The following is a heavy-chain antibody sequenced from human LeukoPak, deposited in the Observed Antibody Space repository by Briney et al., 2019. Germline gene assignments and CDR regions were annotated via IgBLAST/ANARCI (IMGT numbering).Heavy chain of an antibody. CDR1: GFIFIDHD. V-gene: IGHV3-11*01. D-gene: IGHD3-22*01. Sequence: PGGSLRLSCAASGFIFIDHDMDWIRQAPGKGLEWISYISRCGTTKYYADSVKGRFTISMDNADNSLYLQLNSLRAEDTAVYYCAREGRGYYGDFDYWGQGTLVTVSS. CDR2: ISRCGTTK. J-gene: IGHJ4*02. CDR3: AREGRGYYGDFDY.